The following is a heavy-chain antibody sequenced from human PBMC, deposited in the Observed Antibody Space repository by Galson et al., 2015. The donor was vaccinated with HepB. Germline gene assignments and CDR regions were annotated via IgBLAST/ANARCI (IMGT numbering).Heavy chain of an antibody. CDR3: ARGWGTSSGWYFDY. V-gene: IGHV4-34*01. CDR2: INHSGST. D-gene: IGHD6-19*01. CDR1: GGSFSGYY. J-gene: IGHJ4*02. Sequence: ETLSLTCAVYGGSFSGYYWSWIRQPPGKGLEWIGEINHSGSTNYNPSLKSRVTISVDTSKNQFSLKLSSVTAADTAVYYCARGWGTSSGWYFDYWGQGTLVTVSS.